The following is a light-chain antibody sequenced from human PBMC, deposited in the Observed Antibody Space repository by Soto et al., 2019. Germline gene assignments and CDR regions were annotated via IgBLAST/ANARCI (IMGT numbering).Light chain of an antibody. J-gene: IGKJ1*01. Sequence: EIVMTQSPVTLSVSPGERATLSCRASQSVRSNLAWYQQKPGQAPRLLMYDASTRATGIPARFSGSGSGTEFTLTISSLQSEDFAVYCCQQYNNWPPWTFGQGTKVDIK. CDR2: DAS. CDR3: QQYNNWPPWT. CDR1: QSVRSN. V-gene: IGKV3-15*01.